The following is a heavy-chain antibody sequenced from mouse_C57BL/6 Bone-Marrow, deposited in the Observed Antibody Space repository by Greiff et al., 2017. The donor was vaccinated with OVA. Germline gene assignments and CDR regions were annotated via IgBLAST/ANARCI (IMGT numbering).Heavy chain of an antibody. J-gene: IGHJ4*01. CDR3: ARHHGAYYAMDY. CDR2: ISNGGGST. V-gene: IGHV5-12*01. CDR1: GFTFSDYY. Sequence: EVQLVESGGGLVQPGGSLKLSCAASGFTFSDYYMYWVRQTPEKRLEWVAYISNGGGSTYYPDTVKGRFTISRDNAKNTLYLQMSRLKSEDTAMYYCARHHGAYYAMDYWGQGTSVTVSS.